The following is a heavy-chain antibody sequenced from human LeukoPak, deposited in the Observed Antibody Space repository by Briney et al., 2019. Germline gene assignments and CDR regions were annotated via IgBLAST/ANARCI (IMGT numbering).Heavy chain of an antibody. CDR1: GFTFSSYG. Sequence: GGSLRLSYAASGFTFSSYGMHWVRQAPGKGLEWVAVISYDGSNKYYADSVKGRFTISRDNSKNTLYLQMNSLRAEDTAVYYCAKEMATITGVFDYWGQGTLVTVSS. V-gene: IGHV3-30*18. D-gene: IGHD5-24*01. J-gene: IGHJ4*02. CDR2: ISYDGSNK. CDR3: AKEMATITGVFDY.